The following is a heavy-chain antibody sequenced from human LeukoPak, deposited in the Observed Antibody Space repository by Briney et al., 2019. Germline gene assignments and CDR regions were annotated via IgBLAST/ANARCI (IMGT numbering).Heavy chain of an antibody. J-gene: IGHJ4*02. CDR2: ITPINGIA. Sequence: ASVKVSCKASGGTFSSYAISWVRQAPGQGLEWMGRITPINGIADYAQNFQGRVTITADKSTTTTYMELSSLRSDDTAVYYCARDGATTGPYWGQGTLVTVSS. D-gene: IGHD1-1*01. V-gene: IGHV1-69*04. CDR1: GGTFSSYA. CDR3: ARDGATTGPY.